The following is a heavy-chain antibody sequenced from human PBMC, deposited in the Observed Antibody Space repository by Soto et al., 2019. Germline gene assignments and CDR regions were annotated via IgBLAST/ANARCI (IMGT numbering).Heavy chain of an antibody. V-gene: IGHV4-4*02. CDR1: GDSINSSQW. J-gene: IGHJ4*02. CDR3: AARHFWSGPWTHTRLDY. CDR2: ISHSGST. Sequence: PSETLSLTCAVSGDSINSSQWWSWVRQPPGKGLEWIGQISHSGSTNYNPSLTSRVTISVDKSKNHFSLKLTSVTAADTAVYYCAARHFWSGPWTHTRLDYWGQGTLVTVS. D-gene: IGHD3-3*02.